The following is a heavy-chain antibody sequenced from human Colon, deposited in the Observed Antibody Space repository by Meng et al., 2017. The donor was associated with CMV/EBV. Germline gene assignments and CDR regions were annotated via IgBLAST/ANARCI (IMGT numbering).Heavy chain of an antibody. Sequence: LSTACAVSGGSLGRHYWSWIRQSPGKGLEWIGDINTNGRPNYNPSLKSRVTISIDTSRNQFYLNVNSVTAADTAVYDCVRDLTGEEDYWGQGNLVTVSS. J-gene: IGHJ4*02. CDR3: VRDLTGEEDY. D-gene: IGHD7-27*01. V-gene: IGHV4-34*01. CDR2: INTNGRP. CDR1: GGSLGRHY.